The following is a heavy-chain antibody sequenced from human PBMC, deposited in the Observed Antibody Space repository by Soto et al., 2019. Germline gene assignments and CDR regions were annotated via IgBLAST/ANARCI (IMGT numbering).Heavy chain of an antibody. CDR3: AKEDTEPHAVDI. Sequence: EVQLLESGGGLVQHGGSLRLSCAASGFTFSSYAMSWVRQAPGKGLEWVSAISGSGGSTYYADSVKGRFTSSRDNSKNTRYLQMISLRADDTAVDYGAKEDTEPHAVDIWGQGTMVTVSS. CDR1: GFTFSSYA. CDR2: ISGSGGST. D-gene: IGHD5-18*01. V-gene: IGHV3-23*01. J-gene: IGHJ3*02.